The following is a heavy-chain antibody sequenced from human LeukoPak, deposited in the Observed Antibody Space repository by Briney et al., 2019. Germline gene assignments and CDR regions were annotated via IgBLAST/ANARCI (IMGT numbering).Heavy chain of an antibody. CDR2: IYSGGTT. V-gene: IGHV3-66*01. Sequence: GGPLRLSCAASGFTVSNNYMYWVRQAPGKGLEWVSVIYSGGTTYYADSVKGRFTISRDNSKNTLYLQMNSLRAEDTAVYYCARIFRNWGQGTLVTVFS. J-gene: IGHJ4*02. CDR1: GFTVSNNY. D-gene: IGHD2-15*01. CDR3: ARIFRN.